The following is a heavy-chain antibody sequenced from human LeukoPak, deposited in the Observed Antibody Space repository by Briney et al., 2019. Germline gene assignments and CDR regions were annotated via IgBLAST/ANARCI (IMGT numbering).Heavy chain of an antibody. Sequence: PGGSLRLSCAVSGVSFSSYAVGWVRQTPGKGLQLVSTITGNGDSTFYADSVNGRFTVSRDNSKNTLYLQMSSLGADDTALYYCAFGPHQQWLLADYWGQGTLVTVSS. V-gene: IGHV3-23*01. CDR2: ITGNGDST. CDR1: GVSFSSYA. J-gene: IGHJ4*02. D-gene: IGHD6-19*01. CDR3: AFGPHQQWLLADY.